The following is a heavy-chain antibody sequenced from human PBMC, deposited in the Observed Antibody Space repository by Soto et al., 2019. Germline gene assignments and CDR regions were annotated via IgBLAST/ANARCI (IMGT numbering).Heavy chain of an antibody. CDR1: GGSFSGYY. CDR3: ARGFGGTDYGDYKRVLYFDY. Sequence: SETLSLTCAVYGGSFSGYYWSWIRQPPGKGLEWIGEINHSGSTNYNPSLKSRVTISVDTSKNQLSLKLSSVTAADTAVYYCARGFGGTDYGDYKRVLYFDYWGQGTLVTVSS. CDR2: INHSGST. D-gene: IGHD4-17*01. V-gene: IGHV4-34*01. J-gene: IGHJ4*02.